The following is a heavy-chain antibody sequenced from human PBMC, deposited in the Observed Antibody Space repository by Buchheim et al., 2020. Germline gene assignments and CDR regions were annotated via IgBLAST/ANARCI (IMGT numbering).Heavy chain of an antibody. D-gene: IGHD5-24*01. V-gene: IGHV4-39*07. CDR1: GGSISSSSYY. Sequence: QLQLQESGPGLVKPSETLSLTCTVSGGSISSSSYYWGWIRQPPGKGLEWIGSIYYSGSTYYNPSLKSRVTILVDTYKNQFSLKLSSVTATDTAVYYCARDTNLFNLEMATTDYWGQGTL. CDR2: IYYSGST. J-gene: IGHJ4*02. CDR3: ARDTNLFNLEMATTDY.